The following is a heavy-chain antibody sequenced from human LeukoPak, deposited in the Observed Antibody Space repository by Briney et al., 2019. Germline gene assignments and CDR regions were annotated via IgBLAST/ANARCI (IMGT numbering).Heavy chain of an antibody. D-gene: IGHD4-23*01. CDR3: ARGDYGGDYFDH. J-gene: IGHJ4*02. Sequence: GGSLRLSCEVSGFTFSDHYMSWIRQAPGKRLEWVSYISSGSTYTNYADSVEGRFTISRDNAKNSLYLQMNSLRAEDTAVYYCARGDYGGDYFDHWGQGTLVTVSS. V-gene: IGHV3-11*05. CDR1: GFTFSDHY. CDR2: ISSGSTYT.